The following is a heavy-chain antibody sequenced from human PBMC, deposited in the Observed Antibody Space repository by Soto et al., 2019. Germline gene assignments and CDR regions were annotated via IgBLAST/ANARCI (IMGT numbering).Heavy chain of an antibody. CDR3: ARAGIAVAGSHWLDS. CDR2: ISSSSSYI. CDR1: GFTFSIYS. D-gene: IGHD6-19*01. Sequence: PGGSLRLSCTASGFTFSIYSMNWVRQAPGKGLEWVSSISSSSSYIYYADSLKARFTISRDNAKNSLYLQMNSLRAEDTAVYYCARAGIAVAGSHWLDSWGQGTRGTVAS. J-gene: IGHJ5*01. V-gene: IGHV3-21*01.